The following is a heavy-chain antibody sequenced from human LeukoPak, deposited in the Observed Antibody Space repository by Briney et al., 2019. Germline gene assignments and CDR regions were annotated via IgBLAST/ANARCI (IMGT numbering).Heavy chain of an antibody. CDR1: GGSISSYY. J-gene: IGHJ3*02. V-gene: IGHV4-4*07. Sequence: SETLSLTCTVSGGSISSYYWSWIRQPAGKGLEWIGRIDTSGNTNYKPSLKSRVTMSVDTSKNQFSLRLSSVTAADTAVYFCAKGLRYLSFNDAFDIWGQGTMVTVSS. CDR2: IDTSGNT. CDR3: AKGLRYLSFNDAFDI. D-gene: IGHD3-9*01.